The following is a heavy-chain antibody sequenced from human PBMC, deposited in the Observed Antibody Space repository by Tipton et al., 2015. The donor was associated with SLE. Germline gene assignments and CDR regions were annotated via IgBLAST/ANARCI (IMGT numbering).Heavy chain of an antibody. CDR2: ISSSSSYI. Sequence: SLRLSCAASGFTFSSYAMSWVRQAPGKGLEWVSSISSSSSYIYYADSVKGRFTISRDNAKNSLYLQMNSLRAEDTAVYYCARIRDYYDSSGYYNWFDPWGQGTLVTVSS. CDR3: ARIRDYYDSSGYYNWFDP. V-gene: IGHV3-21*01. D-gene: IGHD3-22*01. J-gene: IGHJ5*02. CDR1: GFTFSSYA.